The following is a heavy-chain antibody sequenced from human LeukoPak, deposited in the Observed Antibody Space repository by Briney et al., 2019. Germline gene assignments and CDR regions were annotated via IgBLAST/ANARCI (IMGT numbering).Heavy chain of an antibody. CDR1: GFTFSSYW. CDR3: ARGGYSYGNFDY. CDR2: IKQDGSER. Sequence: PGGSLRLYCAASGFTFSSYWMTWVRQAPGKGLEWVANIKQDGSERYYADSVKGRFTISRDNAKNSLYLEMNSLRVEDTAVYHCARGGYSYGNFDYWGQGTLVTVSS. J-gene: IGHJ4*02. D-gene: IGHD5-18*01. V-gene: IGHV3-7*03.